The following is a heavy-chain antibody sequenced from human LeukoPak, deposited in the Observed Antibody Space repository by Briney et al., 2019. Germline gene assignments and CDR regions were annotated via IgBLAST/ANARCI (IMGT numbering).Heavy chain of an antibody. J-gene: IGHJ6*02. V-gene: IGHV1-2*02. CDR2: INPNSGGT. D-gene: IGHD2-2*02. CDR1: GYTFTGYY. Sequence: ASVKVSCKASGYTFTGYYMHWVRQAPGQGLEWMGWINPNSGGTNYAQKLQGRVTMTRDTSISTAYMELSRLRSDDTAVYYCARAGYCSSTSCYKEEYYYYYGMDVWGQGTTVTVSS. CDR3: ARAGYCSSTSCYKEEYYYYYGMDV.